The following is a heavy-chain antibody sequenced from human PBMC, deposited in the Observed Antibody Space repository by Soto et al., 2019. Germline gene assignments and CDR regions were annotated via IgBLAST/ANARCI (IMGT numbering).Heavy chain of an antibody. CDR2: ISYDGSNK. V-gene: IGHV3-30*18. Sequence: GGSLRLSCAASGFTLSSYGMHWVRQAPGKGLEWVAVISYDGSNKYYADSVKGRFTISRDNSKNTLYLQMNSLRAEDTAVYYCAKMGREDFWSGYPNYYYYGMDVWGQGTTVTVSS. CDR3: AKMGREDFWSGYPNYYYYGMDV. CDR1: GFTLSSYG. D-gene: IGHD3-3*01. J-gene: IGHJ6*02.